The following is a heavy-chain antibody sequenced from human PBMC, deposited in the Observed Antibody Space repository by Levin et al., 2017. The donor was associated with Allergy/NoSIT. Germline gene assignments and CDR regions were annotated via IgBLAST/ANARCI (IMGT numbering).Heavy chain of an antibody. J-gene: IGHJ6*02. V-gene: IGHV3-30*18. CDR1: GFTFSSYG. CDR2: ISYDGSNK. CDR3: AKSVYSSSWYLGSYYYYYYGMDV. Sequence: PGGSLRLSCAASGFTFSSYGMHWVRQAPGKGLEWVAVISYDGSNKYYADSVKGRFTISRDNSKNTLYLQMNSLRAEDTAVYYCAKSVYSSSWYLGSYYYYYYGMDVWGQGTTVTVSS. D-gene: IGHD6-13*01.